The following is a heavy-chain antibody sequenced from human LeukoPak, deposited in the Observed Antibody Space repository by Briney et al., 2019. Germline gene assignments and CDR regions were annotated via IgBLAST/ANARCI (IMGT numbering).Heavy chain of an antibody. Sequence: GGSLRLSCAGSGLTFSSHGMSWVRQAPGKGLEWVSLISGSGGGTYYADSVKGRFTISRDNSKNTLYLQMDSLRADDTAVYYCAKRYYGSATYYAFDYWGQGTLVTVSS. D-gene: IGHD3-10*01. V-gene: IGHV3-23*01. CDR2: ISGSGGGT. J-gene: IGHJ4*02. CDR3: AKRYYGSATYYAFDY. CDR1: GLTFSSHG.